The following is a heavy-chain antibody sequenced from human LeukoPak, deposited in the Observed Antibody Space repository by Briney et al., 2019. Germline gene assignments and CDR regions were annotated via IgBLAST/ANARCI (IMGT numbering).Heavy chain of an antibody. CDR3: ARPRSTESGSYNWFDP. Sequence: GASVKVSCKASGGTLSSYPISWIRQAPGQGLELMGRIIPFVGLTNYAPRFQSRVTITADKDTTTAYMELSGLTSEDTAVYYCARPRSTESGSYNWFDPWGQGTLVTVSS. V-gene: IGHV1-69*02. D-gene: IGHD1-26*01. CDR1: GGTLSSYP. J-gene: IGHJ5*02. CDR2: IIPFVGLT.